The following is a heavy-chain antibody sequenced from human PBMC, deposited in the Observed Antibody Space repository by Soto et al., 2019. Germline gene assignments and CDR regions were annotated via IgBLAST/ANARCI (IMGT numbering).Heavy chain of an antibody. D-gene: IGHD2-15*01. CDR2: ISYDGSNK. J-gene: IGHJ4*02. V-gene: IGHV3-30*18. CDR1: GFTFSSYG. Sequence: QVQLVESGGGVVQPGRSLRLSCAASGFTFSSYGMHWVRQAPGKGLEWVAVISYDGSNKYYADSVKGRFTISRDNSKNTLYLQMNSLRAEDTAVYYCAKDHRPVVVAAPSDYWGQGTLVTVSS. CDR3: AKDHRPVVVAAPSDY.